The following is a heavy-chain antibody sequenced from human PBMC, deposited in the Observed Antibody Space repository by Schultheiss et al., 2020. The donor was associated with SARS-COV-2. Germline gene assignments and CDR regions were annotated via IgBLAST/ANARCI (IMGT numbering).Heavy chain of an antibody. CDR3: AKDTGGIAVAGHFGY. J-gene: IGHJ4*02. Sequence: SLKISCAASGFTFDDYAMHWVRQAPGKGLEWVSGISWNSGSIGYADSVKGRFTISRDNAKNSLYLQMNSLRAEDTALYYCAKDTGGIAVAGHFGYWGQGTLVTVSS. D-gene: IGHD6-19*01. CDR2: ISWNSGSI. V-gene: IGHV3-9*01. CDR1: GFTFDDYA.